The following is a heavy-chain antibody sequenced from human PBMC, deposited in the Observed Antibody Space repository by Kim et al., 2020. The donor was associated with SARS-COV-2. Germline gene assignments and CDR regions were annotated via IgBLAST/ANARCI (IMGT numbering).Heavy chain of an antibody. Sequence: GGSLRLSCAASGFTFSSYGMHWVRQAPGKGLEWVAVIWYDGSNKYYADSVKGRFTISRDNSKNTLYLQMNSLRAEDTVVYYCAGDSSGWYYFDYWGQGTLVTVSS. CDR2: IWYDGSNK. D-gene: IGHD6-19*01. CDR3: AGDSSGWYYFDY. J-gene: IGHJ4*02. CDR1: GFTFSSYG. V-gene: IGHV3-33*01.